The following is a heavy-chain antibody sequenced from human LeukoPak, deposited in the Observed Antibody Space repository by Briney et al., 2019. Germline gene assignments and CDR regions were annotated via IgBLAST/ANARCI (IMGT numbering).Heavy chain of an antibody. CDR3: AKNFDL. Sequence: PSETLSLTCAVYGGSFSGYYWSWIRQPPGKGLEWIAEINHSGSTNYNPSLKSRVTISVDASRNQFSLKLSSVTAADTAVYYCAKNFDLWGRGTLVTVSS. D-gene: IGHD2/OR15-2a*01. CDR2: INHSGST. V-gene: IGHV4-34*01. J-gene: IGHJ2*01. CDR1: GGSFSGYY.